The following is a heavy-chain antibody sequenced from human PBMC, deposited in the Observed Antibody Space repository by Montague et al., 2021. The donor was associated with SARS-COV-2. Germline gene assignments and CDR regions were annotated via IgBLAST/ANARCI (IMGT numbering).Heavy chain of an antibody. CDR3: ASWISGVAGTDY. D-gene: IGHD6-19*01. V-gene: IGHV3-74*03. CDR2: INIDGSGT. J-gene: IGHJ4*02. Sequence: SLRLSCAASGFIFSNYWMHWVRQAPGKGLVWVSRINIDGSGTTYVDSVKRRFTIFRDNAKNTLYLQMNSRRAEDTAVYYCASWISGVAGTDYWGQGTLVTVSS. CDR1: GFIFSNYW.